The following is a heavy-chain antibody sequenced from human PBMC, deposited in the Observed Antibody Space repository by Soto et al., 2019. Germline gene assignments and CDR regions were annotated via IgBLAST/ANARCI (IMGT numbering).Heavy chain of an antibody. CDR1: GFTFSSYG. CDR3: AKENTRGAFDI. J-gene: IGHJ3*02. Sequence: QVQLVESGGGVVQPGRSLRLSCAASGFTFSSYGMHWVRQAPGKGLEWVAVISYDGSNKYYADSVKGRFTISRDNSKNTLYLQMTSLRAEDTAVYYCAKENTRGAFDIWGQGTMVTVSS. D-gene: IGHD3-3*01. V-gene: IGHV3-30*18. CDR2: ISYDGSNK.